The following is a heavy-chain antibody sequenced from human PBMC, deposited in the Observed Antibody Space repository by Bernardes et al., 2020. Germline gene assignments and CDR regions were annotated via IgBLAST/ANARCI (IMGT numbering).Heavy chain of an antibody. CDR2: ISGSGGST. CDR1: GFTFSSYA. J-gene: IGHJ4*02. D-gene: IGHD3-22*01. CDR3: AKVLDDSSGYYPGGRFDY. V-gene: IGHV3-23*01. Sequence: GGSLRLSCAASGFTFSSYAMSWVRQAPGKGLEWVSAISGSGGSTYYADSVKGRFTISRDNSKNTLYLQMNSLRAEDTAVYYCAKVLDDSSGYYPGGRFDYWGQGTLVTVSS.